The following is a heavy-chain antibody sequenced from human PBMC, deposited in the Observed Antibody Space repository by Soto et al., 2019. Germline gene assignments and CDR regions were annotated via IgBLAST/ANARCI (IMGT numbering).Heavy chain of an antibody. D-gene: IGHD3-22*01. CDR3: ASPYYYDCSGYYSSNDYYFDY. Sequence: SVKVSCKASGGTFSSYAISWVRQDPGQGLEWMGGIIPIFGTANYAQKFQGRVTITEDKSTSTAYMELSSLRSEDTAVYSCASPYYYDCSGYYSSNDYYFDYWGQGTLVTVSS. CDR2: IIPIFGTA. CDR1: GGTFSSYA. V-gene: IGHV1-69*06. J-gene: IGHJ4*02.